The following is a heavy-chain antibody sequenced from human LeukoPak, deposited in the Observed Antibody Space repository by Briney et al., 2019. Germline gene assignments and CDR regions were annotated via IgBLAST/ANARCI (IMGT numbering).Heavy chain of an antibody. D-gene: IGHD3-22*01. CDR3: ASTRYDSSGYYSFDY. J-gene: IGHJ4*02. Sequence: ASVKVSCKASGYTFTSYYMHWVRQAPGQGLEWMGIINPSGGSTSYAQKFQGRVTMTRDTSTSTVYMELSSLRSEDTAAYYCASTRYDSSGYYSFDYWGQGTLVTVSS. V-gene: IGHV1-46*01. CDR1: GYTFTSYY. CDR2: INPSGGST.